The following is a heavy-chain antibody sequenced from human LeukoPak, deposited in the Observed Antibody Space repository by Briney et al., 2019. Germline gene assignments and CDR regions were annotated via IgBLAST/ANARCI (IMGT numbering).Heavy chain of an antibody. CDR3: ARDMGATLGSFFDS. Sequence: SETLSLTCTVSGGSVSSGNNHWSWIRQAPGKGLEWIGFIYYSGITNSNPSLKSRVTISVDTSKNQFSLKLNSVTTVDTAVYYCARDMGATLGSFFDSWGQGTLVTVSS. CDR2: IYYSGIT. D-gene: IGHD1-26*01. V-gene: IGHV4-61*01. CDR1: GGSVSSGNNH. J-gene: IGHJ4*02.